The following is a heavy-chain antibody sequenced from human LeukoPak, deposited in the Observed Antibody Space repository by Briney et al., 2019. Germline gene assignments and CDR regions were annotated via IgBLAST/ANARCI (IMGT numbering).Heavy chain of an antibody. Sequence: SGTLSLTCAVSGGSISSSNWWSWVRQPPGKGLEWIGEIYHSGSTNYNPSLKSRVTISVDKSKNQFSLKLSSVTAADTAVYYCAKTIRVRGDAYNWFDPWGQGTLVTVSS. D-gene: IGHD3-10*01. V-gene: IGHV4-4*02. J-gene: IGHJ5*02. CDR2: IYHSGST. CDR3: AKTIRVRGDAYNWFDP. CDR1: GGSISSSNW.